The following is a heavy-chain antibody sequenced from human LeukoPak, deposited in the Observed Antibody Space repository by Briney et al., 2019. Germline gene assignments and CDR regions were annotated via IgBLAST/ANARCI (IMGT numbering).Heavy chain of an antibody. D-gene: IGHD3-3*01. Sequence: SETLSLTCTVSGGSISSYYWSWIRQPPGKGLEWIGYIYYSGSTNYNPSLKSRVTISVDTSKNQFSLKLSSVTAADTAVYYCARTSRVTIFGVVISNWFDPWGQGTLVTVPS. J-gene: IGHJ5*02. V-gene: IGHV4-59*01. CDR1: GGSISSYY. CDR3: ARTSRVTIFGVVISNWFDP. CDR2: IYYSGST.